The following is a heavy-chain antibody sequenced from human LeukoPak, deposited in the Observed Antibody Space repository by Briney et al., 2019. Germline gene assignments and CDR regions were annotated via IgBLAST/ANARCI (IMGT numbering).Heavy chain of an antibody. Sequence: GGSLRLSCAASGFTFSSYAMSWVRQAPGKGLEWVSAISGSGGSTYYADSVKGRFTISGDNSKNTLYLQMNSLRAEDTAVYYCAKESAVADSYYYYYGMDVWGQGTTVTVSS. J-gene: IGHJ6*02. D-gene: IGHD6-19*01. V-gene: IGHV3-23*01. CDR3: AKESAVADSYYYYYGMDV. CDR1: GFTFSSYA. CDR2: ISGSGGST.